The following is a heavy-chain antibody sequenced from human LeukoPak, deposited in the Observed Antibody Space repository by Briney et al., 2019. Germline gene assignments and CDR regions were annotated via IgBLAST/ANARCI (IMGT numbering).Heavy chain of an antibody. J-gene: IGHJ4*02. Sequence: PGRSLRLSCAASGFTFSSYGMHWVRQAPGKGLEWVAIIWYDGTNKYYADSVKGRFTISRDNSKNTLYLQMNSLRTDDTAVYYCARESPACGEDCYFDYWGQGTLVTVSS. V-gene: IGHV3-30*19. CDR1: GFTFSSYG. CDR2: IWYDGTNK. D-gene: IGHD2-21*02. CDR3: ARESPACGEDCYFDY.